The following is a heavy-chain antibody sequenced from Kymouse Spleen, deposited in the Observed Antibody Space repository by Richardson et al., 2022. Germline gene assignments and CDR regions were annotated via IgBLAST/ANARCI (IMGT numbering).Heavy chain of an antibody. CDR2: INHSGST. J-gene: IGHJ6*02. CDR3: ASRIPQVGMDV. CDR1: GGSFSGYY. D-gene: IGHD2-21*02. Sequence: QVQLQQWGAGLLKPSETLSLTCAVYGGSFSGYYWSWIRQPPGKGLEWIGEINHSGSTNYNPSLKSRVTISVDTSKNQFSLKLSSVTAADTAVYYCASRIPQVGMDVWGQGTTVTVSS. V-gene: IGHV4-34*01.